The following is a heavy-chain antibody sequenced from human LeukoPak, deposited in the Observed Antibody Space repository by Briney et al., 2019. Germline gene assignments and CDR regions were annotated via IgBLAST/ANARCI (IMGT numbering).Heavy chain of an antibody. CDR3: TGPSRSYYYYYMDV. V-gene: IGHV3-15*01. CDR1: GFTFSNAW. Sequence: GGSLRLSRAASGFTFSNAWMSWVRQAPGKGLEWVGRIKSKTDGGTTDYAAPVKGRFTISRDDSINTLYLQMNSLKTEDTAVYYCTGPSRSYYYYYMDVWGKGTTVTVSS. CDR2: IKSKTDGGTT. J-gene: IGHJ6*03.